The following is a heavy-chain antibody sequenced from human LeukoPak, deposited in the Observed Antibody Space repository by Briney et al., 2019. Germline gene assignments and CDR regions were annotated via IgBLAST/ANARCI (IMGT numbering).Heavy chain of an antibody. CDR1: GFTFRSYA. CDR2: ISGSGDNT. CDR3: AKGSYYDSSGSFYFDY. D-gene: IGHD3-22*01. V-gene: IGHV3-23*01. Sequence: GGSLRLSCAASGFTFRSYAMSWVRQAPGKGLEWVSGISGSGDNTYYADSVKGRFTISRDNSKNTLYVQVNSLGTEDTAAYYCAKGSYYDSSGSFYFDYWGQGTLVTVSS. J-gene: IGHJ4*02.